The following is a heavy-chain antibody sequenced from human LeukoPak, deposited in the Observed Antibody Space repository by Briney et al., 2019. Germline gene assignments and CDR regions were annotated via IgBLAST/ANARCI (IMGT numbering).Heavy chain of an antibody. Sequence: GGSLRLSCAASGFTFSSYWMHWVRQAPGKGLVWVSRINSDGGSTSYADSVKGRFTISRDNAKNTLYLQMNSLRAEDTAVYYCARDNAPNYDFWSGLEGDNWFDPWGQGTLVTVSS. CDR2: INSDGGST. CDR1: GFTFSSYW. V-gene: IGHV3-74*01. J-gene: IGHJ5*02. D-gene: IGHD3-3*01. CDR3: ARDNAPNYDFWSGLEGDNWFDP.